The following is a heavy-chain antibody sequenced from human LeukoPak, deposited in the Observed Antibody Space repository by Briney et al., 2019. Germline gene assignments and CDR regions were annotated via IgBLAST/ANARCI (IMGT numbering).Heavy chain of an antibody. Sequence: LTGGSLRLSCAASGFTFSSYAMHWVRQAPGKGLEWVAVISYDGSNKYYADSVKGRFTISRDKSKNTLYLQMNSLRAAETAVYYCSRESRGHFFDFLPDYYPPGFAEWGQGTSVTVSS. CDR2: ISYDGSNK. J-gene: IGHJ4*01. CDR1: GFTFSSYA. D-gene: IGHD3-9*01. V-gene: IGHV3-30*01. CDR3: SRESRGHFFDFLPDYYPPGFAE.